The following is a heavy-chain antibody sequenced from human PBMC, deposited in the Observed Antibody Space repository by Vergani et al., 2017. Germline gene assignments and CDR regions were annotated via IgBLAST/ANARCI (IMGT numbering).Heavy chain of an antibody. Sequence: EVQLVQSGAEVQKPGESLKISCQISGYSFTNYWIGWVRQMPGKGLEWMGIIHPADSDTRYSPSFQAQVTISVDKSISTAYLQRSSLRASDSAMYYCARLYGRDSSGSKYFDYWGQGTLVTVSS. D-gene: IGHD3-22*01. CDR3: ARLYGRDSSGSKYFDY. V-gene: IGHV5-51*01. CDR2: IHPADSDT. CDR1: GYSFTNYW. J-gene: IGHJ4*02.